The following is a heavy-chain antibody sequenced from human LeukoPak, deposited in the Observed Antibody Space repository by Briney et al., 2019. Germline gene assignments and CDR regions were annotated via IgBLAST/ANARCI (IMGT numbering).Heavy chain of an antibody. V-gene: IGHV3-30*03. CDR1: GFTFSSYG. J-gene: IGHJ4*02. CDR3: ARDFFPIADSTWYEIGY. D-gene: IGHD2-21*01. Sequence: GGSLRLSCAASGFTFSSYGMHWVRQTPGKGLEWVALISYDGYDKSYTDSVRGRFTISRDNSKNTLNLQMDSLRSEDTAVYYCARDFFPIADSTWYEIGYWGQGTLVTVSS. CDR2: ISYDGYDK.